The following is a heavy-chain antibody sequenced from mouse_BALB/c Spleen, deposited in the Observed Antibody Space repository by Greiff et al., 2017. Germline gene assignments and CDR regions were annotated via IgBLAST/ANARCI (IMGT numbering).Heavy chain of an antibody. CDR3: ARGRNYVGAMDY. V-gene: IGHV14-1*02. CDR2: IDPENGNT. Sequence: EVQLQQSGAELVRPGALVKLSCTASGFNIKDYYMHWVKQRPEQGLEWIGWIDPENGNTIYDPKFQGKASITADTSSNTAYLQLSSLTSEDTAVYYGARGRNYVGAMDYWGQGTSVTVSS. CDR1: GFNIKDYY. D-gene: IGHD2-1*01. J-gene: IGHJ4*01.